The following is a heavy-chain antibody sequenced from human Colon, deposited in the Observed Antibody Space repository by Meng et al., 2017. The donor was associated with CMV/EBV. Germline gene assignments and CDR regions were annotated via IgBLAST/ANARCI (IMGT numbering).Heavy chain of an antibody. D-gene: IGHD1-26*01. J-gene: IGHJ4*02. CDR1: GYTFNAYY. CDR2: INPISGGT. CDR3: ARELDSGGFDY. V-gene: IGHV1-2*06. Sequence: SCKASGYTFNAYYIHWVRQAPGQVLEWMGRINPISGGTNYAQKFQGRVTLTRDTSITTDYMELSSLTSDNTAVYYCARELDSGGFDYWGQGTLVTVSS.